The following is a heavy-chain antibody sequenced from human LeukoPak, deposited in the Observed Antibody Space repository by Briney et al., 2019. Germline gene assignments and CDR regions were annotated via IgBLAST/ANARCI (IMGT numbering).Heavy chain of an antibody. CDR2: INPSGGST. CDR1: GYTFTSYY. Sequence: ASVKVSCKASGYTFTSYYMHWVRQAPGQGLEWMGIINPSGGSTSYAQKLQGRVTMTTDTSTSTAYMELRSLRSDDTAVYYCARDKGIVVVTAFDYWGQGTLVTVSS. V-gene: IGHV1-46*01. CDR3: ARDKGIVVVTAFDY. D-gene: IGHD2-21*02. J-gene: IGHJ4*02.